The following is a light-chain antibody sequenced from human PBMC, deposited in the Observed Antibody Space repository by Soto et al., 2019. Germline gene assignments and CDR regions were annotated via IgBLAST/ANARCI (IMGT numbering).Light chain of an antibody. CDR1: NSDVGGYNY. Sequence: QSALTQPASVSGSPGQSIAISCTGTNSDVGGYNYVSWYQQFPGKAPQLLIYEVSVRPSGISNRFSGSKSGNTASLTISGIQAEDEAVYYCSAFERSGTPVIGGGTKLTVL. CDR2: EVS. J-gene: IGLJ3*02. V-gene: IGLV2-14*01. CDR3: SAFERSGTPV.